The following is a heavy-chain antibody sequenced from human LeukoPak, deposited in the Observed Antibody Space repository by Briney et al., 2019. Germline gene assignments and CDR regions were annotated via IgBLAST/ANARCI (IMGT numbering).Heavy chain of an antibody. CDR3: VKGGGRGPSSY. V-gene: IGHV3-43*02. Sequence: QTGGSLRLSCAASGFTFDDYAMHWVRQVPGKGLEWVSLISGDGGSTYYGDSVRGRFTISRDNSKTSLYLQMNSLRNEDTAFYYCVKGGGRGPSSYWGQGTLATVSS. D-gene: IGHD2-2*01. J-gene: IGHJ4*02. CDR2: ISGDGGST. CDR1: GFTFDDYA.